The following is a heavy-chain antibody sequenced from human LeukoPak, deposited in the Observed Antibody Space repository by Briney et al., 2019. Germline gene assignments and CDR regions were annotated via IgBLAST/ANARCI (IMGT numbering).Heavy chain of an antibody. Sequence: GGSLRLSCAASGSTLDDYGMSWVRQAPGKGLEWVSGINWNGGSTGYADSVKGRFTISRDNAKNSLYLQMNSLRAEDTALYCCLGGGYSGSYYEDFDNWGEGTLVTVSS. CDR1: GSTLDDYG. CDR2: INWNGGST. J-gene: IGHJ4*02. V-gene: IGHV3-20*04. CDR3: LGGGYSGSYYEDFDN. D-gene: IGHD1-26*01.